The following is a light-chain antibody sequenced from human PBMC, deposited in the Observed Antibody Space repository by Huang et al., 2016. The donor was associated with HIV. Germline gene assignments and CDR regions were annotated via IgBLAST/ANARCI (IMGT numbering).Light chain of an antibody. J-gene: IGKJ5*01. Sequence: DIVLTQSPDTLSLSPRQRASLFCRASHHIGSSLAWYQHKPGQAPRLIIYDAFNRATDIASRFSGSGSGTDFTLTISSLKVEDFAFYYYQQRSTLITFGQGTRLE. CDR2: DAF. CDR3: QQRSTLIT. CDR1: HHIGSS. V-gene: IGKV3-11*01.